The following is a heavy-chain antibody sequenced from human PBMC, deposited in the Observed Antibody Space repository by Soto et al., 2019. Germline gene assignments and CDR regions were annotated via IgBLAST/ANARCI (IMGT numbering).Heavy chain of an antibody. CDR1: GFTVSIYY. J-gene: IGHJ4*02. CDR2: IYSGGST. CDR3: ASTDSGSFIG. D-gene: IGHD1-26*01. Sequence: HPAGSLRLSCAASGFTVSIYYMSWVRQAPGKGLEWVSVIYSGGSTYYADSVKGRFTISRDNSKNTLYLQMNSLRAEDTAVYYCASTDSGSFIGWGQGTLVTVSS. V-gene: IGHV3-53*01.